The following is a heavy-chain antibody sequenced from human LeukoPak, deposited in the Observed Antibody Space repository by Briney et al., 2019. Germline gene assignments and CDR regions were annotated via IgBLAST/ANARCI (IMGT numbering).Heavy chain of an antibody. CDR3: ARAKGAAFDI. CDR2: IKQDGSEK. D-gene: IGHD1-26*01. V-gene: IGHV3-7*01. J-gene: IGHJ3*02. Sequence: GGSLRLSCAASGFTFSNAWMSWVRQAPGKGLEWVANIKQDGSEKYYVDSVKGRFTISRDNAKNSLYLQMNSLRAEDTAVYYCARAKGAAFDIWGQGTMVTVSS. CDR1: GFTFSNAW.